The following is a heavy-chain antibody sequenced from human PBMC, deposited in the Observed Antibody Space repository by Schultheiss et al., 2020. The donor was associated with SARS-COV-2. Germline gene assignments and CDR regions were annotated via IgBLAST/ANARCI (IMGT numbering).Heavy chain of an antibody. CDR3: ARWWGTQAIGVGY. V-gene: IGHV3-11*06. CDR2: ISSSSSYT. Sequence: GGSLRLFCAASGFTFSDYYMSWIRQAPGKGLEWVSYISSSSSYTNYADSLKGRFTISRDNAKKSLYLQMNSLRVEDTAVYYCARWWGTQAIGVGYWGQGTLVTVSS. CDR1: GFTFSDYY. D-gene: IGHD3-16*01. J-gene: IGHJ4*02.